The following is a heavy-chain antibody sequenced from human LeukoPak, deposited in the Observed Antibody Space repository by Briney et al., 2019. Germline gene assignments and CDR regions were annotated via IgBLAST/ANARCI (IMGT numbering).Heavy chain of an antibody. CDR2: ISSSGSTI. CDR1: GFTFSSYE. Sequence: PGGSLRLSCAASGFTFSSYEMNWVRQAPGKGPEWVSYISSSGSTIYYADSVKGRFTISRDNAKNSLYLQMNSLRAEDTAVYYCARDVRRWLQFDYWGQGTLVTVSS. V-gene: IGHV3-48*03. J-gene: IGHJ4*02. D-gene: IGHD5-24*01. CDR3: ARDVRRWLQFDY.